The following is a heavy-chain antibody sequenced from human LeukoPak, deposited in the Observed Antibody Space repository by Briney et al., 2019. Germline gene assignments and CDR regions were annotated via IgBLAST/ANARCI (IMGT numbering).Heavy chain of an antibody. CDR3: ARQGPTVVTHY. CDR1: GYSFNNYW. V-gene: IGHV5-51*01. Sequence: GESLKISCEGSGYSFNNYWIVWVRQMPGEGLEWMGIIYPGDSYTSYSPSFQGHVTISADKSISTAYLQWSSLKASDIAMYYCARQGPTVVTHYWGQGTLVTVSS. J-gene: IGHJ4*02. CDR2: IYPGDSYT. D-gene: IGHD4-23*01.